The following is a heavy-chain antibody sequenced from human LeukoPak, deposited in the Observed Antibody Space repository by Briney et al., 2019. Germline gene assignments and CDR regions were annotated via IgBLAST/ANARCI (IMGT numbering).Heavy chain of an antibody. V-gene: IGHV4-39*01. J-gene: IGHJ4*02. CDR1: GGSISSSSYY. CDR2: INYNGNT. Sequence: SSETLSLTCTVSGGSISSSSYYWGWIRQPPGKGLEWIGTINYNGNTYYTPSFKSRVTISEDTSKNQFSLKLTSVTAADTAVYYCAKREVGTMSDYWRQGILDTVSS. CDR3: AKREVGTMSDY. D-gene: IGHD1-1*01.